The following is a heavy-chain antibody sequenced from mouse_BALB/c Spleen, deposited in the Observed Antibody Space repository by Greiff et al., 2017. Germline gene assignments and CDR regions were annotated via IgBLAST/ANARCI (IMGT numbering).Heavy chain of an antibody. CDR3: ARRAMISYAMDY. Sequence: EVQVVESGGGLVKLGGSLKLSCAASGFTFSSYYMSWVRQTPEKRLELVAAINSNGGSTYYPDTVKGRFTISRDNAKNTLYLQMSSLKSEDTALYYCARRAMISYAMDYWGQGTSVTVSS. J-gene: IGHJ4*01. V-gene: IGHV5-6-2*01. CDR1: GFTFSSYY. CDR2: INSNGGST. D-gene: IGHD2-4*01.